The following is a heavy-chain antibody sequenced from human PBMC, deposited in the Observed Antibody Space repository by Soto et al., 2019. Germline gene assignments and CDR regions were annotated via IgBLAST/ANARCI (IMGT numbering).Heavy chain of an antibody. V-gene: IGHV1-24*01. D-gene: IGHD2-21*02. CDR1: GDTXTELS. Sequence: GASVKVSCKVSGDTXTELSMHWVRQAPGKGLEWMGGFDPEDGETIYAQKFQGRGTMTEDTSNDTAYMEPSSLSLEDRTMYYCDGRDWMDFWGQGTLVTVSS. J-gene: IGHJ4*02. CDR2: FDPEDGET. CDR3: DGRDWMDF.